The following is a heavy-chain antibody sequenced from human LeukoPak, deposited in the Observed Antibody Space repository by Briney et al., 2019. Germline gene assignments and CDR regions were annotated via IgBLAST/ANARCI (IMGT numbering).Heavy chain of an antibody. CDR3: ARLNFRGGEALHFDS. Sequence: SETLSLTCSVSGGSLTNYYWGWIRQPPGKGLEFIGYIHSDGTTNYDSSLQSRVAISLDTSNIQFSLRLYSVTAADTALYFCARLNFRGGEALHFDSWGQETLVTVSS. CDR1: GGSLTNYY. CDR2: IHSDGTT. J-gene: IGHJ4*02. D-gene: IGHD3-16*01. V-gene: IGHV4-4*09.